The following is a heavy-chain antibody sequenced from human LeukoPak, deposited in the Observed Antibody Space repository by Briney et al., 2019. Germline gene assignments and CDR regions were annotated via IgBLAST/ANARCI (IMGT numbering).Heavy chain of an antibody. V-gene: IGHV4-31*03. D-gene: IGHD3-10*01. J-gene: IGHJ4*02. CDR2: IHPSGML. Sequence: SETLSLTCTVSGASFNSDDQYWNWIRQSPGKGLEWIGSIHPSGMLYNNPSLESRVTMSRNTSKNQFSLNLNSVTAADTAVYYCARGGGPMVRGVIIPTYYFDYWGQGTLVTVSS. CDR1: GASFNSDDQY. CDR3: ARGGGPMVRGVIIPTYYFDY.